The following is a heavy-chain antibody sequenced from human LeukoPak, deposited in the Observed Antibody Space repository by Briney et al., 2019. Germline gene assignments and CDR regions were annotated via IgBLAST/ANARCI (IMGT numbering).Heavy chain of an antibody. Sequence: ASVKVSCKASGYTFTSYGISWVRQAPGQGLEWMGWISAYNGNTNYAQKLQGRVTMTTDTSTSTAYMELRSLRSDDTAVYYCARVFYDSSGYPTPPDYWGQGTLVTVSS. D-gene: IGHD3-22*01. CDR3: ARVFYDSSGYPTPPDY. V-gene: IGHV1-18*01. CDR1: GYTFTSYG. CDR2: ISAYNGNT. J-gene: IGHJ4*02.